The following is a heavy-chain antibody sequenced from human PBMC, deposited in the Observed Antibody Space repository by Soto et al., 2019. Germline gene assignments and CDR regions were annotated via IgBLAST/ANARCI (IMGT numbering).Heavy chain of an antibody. D-gene: IGHD3-9*01. CDR3: ARAAYEILTGYYRR. CDR1: GYTFTSYG. CDR2: ISAYNGNT. V-gene: IGHV1-18*01. J-gene: IGHJ4*02. Sequence: QVQLVQSGAEVKKPGASVKVSCKASGYTFTSYGISWVRQAPGQGLEWMGWISAYNGNTNYAQKYQDRVTMTTNTSKSTAYMELRSLRSDDTAVYYCARAAYEILTGYYRRWGQGTLVTVSS.